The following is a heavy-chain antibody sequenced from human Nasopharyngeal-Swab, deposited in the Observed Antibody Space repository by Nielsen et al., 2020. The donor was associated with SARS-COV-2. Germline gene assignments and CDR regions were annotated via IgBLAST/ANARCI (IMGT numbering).Heavy chain of an antibody. CDR2: VNHSGST. D-gene: IGHD3-16*02. Sequence: SETLSPTCAVYGGSFSGYYWSWIRQPPGKGLEWIGEVNHSGSTYYNPSLKSRVTISVDTSKNQFSLKLSSVTAADTAVYYCARGKNYVWGTYRYNGWFDPWGQGTLATVSS. CDR3: ARGKNYVWGTYRYNGWFDP. CDR1: GGSFSGYY. V-gene: IGHV4-34*01. J-gene: IGHJ5*02.